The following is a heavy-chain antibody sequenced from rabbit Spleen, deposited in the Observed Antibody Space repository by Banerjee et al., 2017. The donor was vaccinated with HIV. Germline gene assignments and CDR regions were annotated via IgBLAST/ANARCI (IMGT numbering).Heavy chain of an antibody. CDR1: GFSFSSSYW. D-gene: IGHD1-1*01. V-gene: IGHV1S40*01. Sequence: QSLEESGGDLVKPGASLTLTCTASGFSFSSSYWICWVRQAPGKGLEWIACIYAGSSGSTYYASWAKGRFTISKTSSTTVTLQMTSLTAADTATYFCARDLVAVIGWNFNLWGQGTLVTVS. CDR2: IYAGSSGST. J-gene: IGHJ4*01. CDR3: ARDLVAVIGWNFNL.